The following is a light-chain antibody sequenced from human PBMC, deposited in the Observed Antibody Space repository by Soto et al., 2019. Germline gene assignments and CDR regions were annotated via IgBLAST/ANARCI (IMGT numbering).Light chain of an antibody. V-gene: IGKV3-15*01. CDR3: QQYINWLPGYT. Sequence: EIVMTQSPATLSVSPGERATLSCRASQSVSSNLAWYQQKPGQAPRLLIYGASTRATGIPARFSGSGSGTDFTLTISSLQSEDFAVYYCQQYINWLPGYTFGQGTRLEIK. J-gene: IGKJ2*01. CDR1: QSVSSN. CDR2: GAS.